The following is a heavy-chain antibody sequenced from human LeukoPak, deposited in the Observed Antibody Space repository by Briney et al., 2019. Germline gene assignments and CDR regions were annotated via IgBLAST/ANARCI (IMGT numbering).Heavy chain of an antibody. V-gene: IGHV4-38-2*02. Sequence: SETLSLTCTVSGYSISSGYYWGWIRQPPGKGLEWIGSNYHSGSTYYNPFLKSRVTISEDTAKNWFSLKLNSVTAADTAVYYCARVGKVVITSSDYWGQGTLVTVSS. J-gene: IGHJ4*02. CDR2: NYHSGST. CDR3: ARVGKVVITSSDY. CDR1: GYSISSGYY. D-gene: IGHD3-22*01.